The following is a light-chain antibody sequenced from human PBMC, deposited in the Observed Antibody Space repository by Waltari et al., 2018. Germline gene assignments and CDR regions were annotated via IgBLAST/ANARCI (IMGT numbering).Light chain of an antibody. CDR2: DAN. CDR3: CSSVVSYTVV. CDR1: STNVGTYKY. V-gene: IGLV2-11*01. J-gene: IGLJ2*01. Sequence: QSALTQPRSVSGSPGQSVTVSCTGTSTNVGTYKYISWYQHHPGRAPKLVMFDANKRPSGVPERVSGSKSDNTASLTISGLRPEDEAYYYCCSSVVSYTVVFGGGTKVTVL.